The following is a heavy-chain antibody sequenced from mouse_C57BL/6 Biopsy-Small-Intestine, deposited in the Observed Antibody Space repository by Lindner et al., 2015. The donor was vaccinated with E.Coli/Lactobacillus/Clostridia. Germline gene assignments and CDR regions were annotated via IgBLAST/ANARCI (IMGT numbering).Heavy chain of an antibody. CDR1: GKNLTKLS. CDR2: YDPEEAET. CDR3: VVQNILTGYYKSNWFDP. Sequence: SVKVSCKVSGKNLTKLSMHWVRQAPGKGLEWIGGYDPEEAETVYAQKFQGRGTMTEDTSTDTSYLELNNLRSEDTAVYFCVVQNILTGYYKSNWFDPWGQGTLVTVSS. V-gene: IGHV14-1*01. J-gene: IGHJ4*01. D-gene: IGHD1-1*01.